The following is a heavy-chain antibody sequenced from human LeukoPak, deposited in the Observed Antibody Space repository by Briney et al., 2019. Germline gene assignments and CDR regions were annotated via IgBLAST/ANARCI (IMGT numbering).Heavy chain of an antibody. D-gene: IGHD1-14*01. V-gene: IGHV4-34*01. CDR2: INHSGST. J-gene: IGHJ6*03. CDR1: GGSFSGYY. CDR3: AGGTTNYYYMDV. Sequence: SETLSLTCAVYGGSFSGYYWSWIRQPPGKGLEWIGEINHSGSTNYNPSLKSRVTTSVDTSKNQFSLKLSSVTAADTAVYYCAGGTTNYYYMDVWGKGPRSPSP.